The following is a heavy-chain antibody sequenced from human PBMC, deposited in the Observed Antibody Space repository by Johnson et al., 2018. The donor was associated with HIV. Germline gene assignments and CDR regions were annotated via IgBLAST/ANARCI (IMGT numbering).Heavy chain of an antibody. CDR2: FTWDGDST. V-gene: IGHV3-20*04. CDR1: GFTFSDYY. J-gene: IGHJ3*02. CDR3: ARGAMGNAFDI. Sequence: LSCVASGFTFSDYYMSWVRQAPGKGLEWVSGFTWDGDSTAYADSVKGRFTISRDNAKKSLYLQMNSLRAEDTALYYCARGAMGNAFDIWGQGTLVTVSS. D-gene: IGHD5-18*01.